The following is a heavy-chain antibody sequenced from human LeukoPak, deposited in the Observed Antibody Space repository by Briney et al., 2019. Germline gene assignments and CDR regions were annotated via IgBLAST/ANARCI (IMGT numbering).Heavy chain of an antibody. D-gene: IGHD1-26*01. Sequence: PSETLSLTCTVSGGAISSGNYYWSWIRQPAGKGLEWIGRVSNSGSTNYSPSLKSRVTISLDTSKNQFSLKLSSVTASDTALYYCARESPYRGPYLFDYWGHGTLVTVSS. CDR2: VSNSGST. CDR1: GGAISSGNYY. J-gene: IGHJ4*01. V-gene: IGHV4-61*02. CDR3: ARESPYRGPYLFDY.